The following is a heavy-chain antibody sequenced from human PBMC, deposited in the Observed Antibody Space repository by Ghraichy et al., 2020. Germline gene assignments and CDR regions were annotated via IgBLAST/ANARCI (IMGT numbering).Heavy chain of an antibody. CDR2: IIPIFGTA. D-gene: IGHD1-1*01. CDR3: ARVGGNYSYYYYMDV. Sequence: SVKVSCKASGGTFSSYAISWVRQAPGQGLEWMGGIIPIFGTANYAQKFQGRVTITADESTSTAYMELSSLRSEDTAVYYCARVGGNYSYYYYMDVWGKGTTVTVSS. CDR1: GGTFSSYA. V-gene: IGHV1-69*13. J-gene: IGHJ6*03.